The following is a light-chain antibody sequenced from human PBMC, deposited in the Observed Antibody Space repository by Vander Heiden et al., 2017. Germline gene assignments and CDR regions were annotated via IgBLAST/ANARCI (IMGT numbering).Light chain of an antibody. V-gene: IGKV2-28*01. CDR2: LGS. Sequence: DFVMTQSPLSLPVTPGEPASISCRSSQGPLHSNGYNYLNWYLQKPGQSPQLLIYLGSHRASGVPDRFSGSGSGTDFTLKISRVEAEDVGVFYCMQALQTPYDFGQGTNLEIK. J-gene: IGKJ2*01. CDR3: MQALQTPYD. CDR1: QGPLHSNGYNY.